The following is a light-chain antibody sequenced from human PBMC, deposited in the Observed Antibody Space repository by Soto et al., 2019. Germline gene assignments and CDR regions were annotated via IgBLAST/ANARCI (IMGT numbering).Light chain of an antibody. CDR1: QSVSSN. Sequence: EIVMTQSPATLSVSPVERASLSCTASQSVSSNLAWYQQKPGQAPRLVIYGASTRATGIPARFSGSGSGTELTLTISSLQSEDFAVYYCQQYNNWPPWTFGQGTKVDIK. V-gene: IGKV3-15*01. CDR3: QQYNNWPPWT. J-gene: IGKJ1*01. CDR2: GAS.